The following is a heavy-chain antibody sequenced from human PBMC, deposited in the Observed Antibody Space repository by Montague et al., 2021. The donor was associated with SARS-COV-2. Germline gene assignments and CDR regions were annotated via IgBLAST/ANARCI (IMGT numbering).Heavy chain of an antibody. V-gene: IGHV2-70*01. CDR1: GFSLSTSGMC. J-gene: IGHJ4*02. CDR3: ARVRYFDTTFDY. Sequence: PALVKPTQTLTLTCTFSGFSLSTSGMCVSWIRQPPGKALEWLALIDWDDDNFYSTTLKTRLTISKDTSKNQVVLTMTNMDPVDTATYYCARVRYFDTTFDYWGQGTLVTVSS. CDR2: IDWDDDN. D-gene: IGHD3-9*01.